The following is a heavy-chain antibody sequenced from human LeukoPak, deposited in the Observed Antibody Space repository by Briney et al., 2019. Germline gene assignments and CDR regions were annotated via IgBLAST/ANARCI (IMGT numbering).Heavy chain of an antibody. J-gene: IGHJ6*03. CDR2: ISKADNTI. CDR1: GFIFENYY. D-gene: IGHD3-16*02. V-gene: IGHV3-11*04. Sequence: GGSLRLSCTASGFIFENYYMTWIRQAPGKGPQWVSYISKADNTIYYADSVKGRFTVSRDNAKNSLFLQMNSLRAEDTAVYYCARDLLGYNYYYMDVWGKGTTVTVSS. CDR3: ARDLLGYNYYYMDV.